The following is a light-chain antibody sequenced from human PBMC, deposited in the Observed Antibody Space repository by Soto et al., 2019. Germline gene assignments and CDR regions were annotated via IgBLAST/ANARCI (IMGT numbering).Light chain of an antibody. CDR1: QSVSSSY. Sequence: EIVFPQSPSTLSLSPGARASLSCRASQSVSSSYLARYQQKPGQAPRLLIYGASTRATGVPARFSGSGSGTEFTLTISSRQSEVLAFYYAQQYNNKAKWTFGKGTMVDI. V-gene: IGKV3-15*01. J-gene: IGKJ1*01. CDR3: QQYNNKAKWT. CDR2: GAS.